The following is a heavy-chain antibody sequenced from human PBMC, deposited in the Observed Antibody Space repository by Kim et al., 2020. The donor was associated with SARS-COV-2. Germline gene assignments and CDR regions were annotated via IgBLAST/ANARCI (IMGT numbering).Heavy chain of an antibody. D-gene: IGHD6-13*01. CDR2: INPDGSEK. Sequence: GGSLRLSCAASGLTFSSLWMSWVRQAPGKGLEWVANINPDGSEKLYVDSVKGRFSISRDNAKKSLYLQMNGLRGEDTAVYYCAAPNAGSWALGGQGTLVTVSS. J-gene: IGHJ4*02. CDR1: GLTFSSLW. CDR3: AAPNAGSWAL. V-gene: IGHV3-7*01.